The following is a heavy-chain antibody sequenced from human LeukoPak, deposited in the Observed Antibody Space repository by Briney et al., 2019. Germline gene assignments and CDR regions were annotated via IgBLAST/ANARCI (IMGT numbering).Heavy chain of an antibody. CDR2: IYTSGST. Sequence: SETLSLTCTVSGGSISSGSYYWRWIRQPAGRGLEWIGRIYTSGSTNYNPSLKSRVTISVDRSKNQFSLKLSSVTAADTAVYYCARSRGIAAAEFDPWGQGTLVTVSS. D-gene: IGHD6-13*01. CDR1: GGSISSGSYY. V-gene: IGHV4-61*02. CDR3: ARSRGIAAAEFDP. J-gene: IGHJ5*02.